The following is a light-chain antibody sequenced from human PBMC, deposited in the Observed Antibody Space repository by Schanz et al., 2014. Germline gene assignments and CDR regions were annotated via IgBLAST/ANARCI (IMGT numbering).Light chain of an antibody. CDR1: SSDVGGYNY. V-gene: IGLV2-14*01. Sequence: QSALTQPASVSGSPGQSITISCTGTSSDVGGYNYVSWYQQHPGKAPKLMIYDVSNRPSGVSNRFSGSKSGTSASLAITGLQAEDEADYYCQSYDSSLSEWVFGGGTKLTVL. CDR3: QSYDSSLSEWV. CDR2: DVS. J-gene: IGLJ3*02.